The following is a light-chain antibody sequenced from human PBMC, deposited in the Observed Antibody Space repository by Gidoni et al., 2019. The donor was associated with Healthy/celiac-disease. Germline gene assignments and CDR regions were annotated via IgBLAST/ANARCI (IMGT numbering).Light chain of an antibody. CDR1: QSVSSSY. J-gene: IGKJ1*01. V-gene: IGKV3-20*01. CDR2: GSP. CDR3: QQYGSSPWT. Sequence: EIVLTQSPGTLSLSPGERATLSCRASQSVSSSYLAWYQPKPGQAPRLLIYGSPSSATGIPDRFGGSGSGTDFPLTISRLEPEDFALYYCQQYGSSPWTFGQGTKVEIK.